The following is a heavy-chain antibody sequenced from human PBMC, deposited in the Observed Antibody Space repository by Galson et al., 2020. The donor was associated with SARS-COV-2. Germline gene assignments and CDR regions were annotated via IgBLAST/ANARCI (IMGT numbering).Heavy chain of an antibody. J-gene: IGHJ4*02. CDR3: AREASKGWRYFDWIYYFDY. V-gene: IGHV1-18*01. CDR1: GYTFTSYG. D-gene: IGHD3-9*01. CDR2: LSAYTGNT. Sequence: GESLKISCTASGYTFTSYGISWVRQAPGQGLEWMGWLSAYTGNTNYAQKLQGTVTMTTDTSTSTAYMELRSLRSDDTAVYYCAREASKGWRYFDWIYYFDYWGQGTLVTVAS.